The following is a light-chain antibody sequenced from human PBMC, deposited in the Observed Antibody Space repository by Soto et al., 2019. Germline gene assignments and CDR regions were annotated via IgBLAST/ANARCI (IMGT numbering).Light chain of an antibody. V-gene: IGKV3-11*01. CDR3: QQRRNPGA. Sequence: EIVLTQSPATLSLSPGERATLSCRASQSVSSYLAWYQQKPGQAPRLLIYDASNRATGIPARFSGSGSGTDFTLTISSLAPEDFAVYYCQQRRNPGAFGQGTKVEIK. CDR1: QSVSSY. J-gene: IGKJ1*01. CDR2: DAS.